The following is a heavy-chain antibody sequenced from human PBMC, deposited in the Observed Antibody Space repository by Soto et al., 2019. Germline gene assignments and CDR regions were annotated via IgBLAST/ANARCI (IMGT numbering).Heavy chain of an antibody. CDR3: ARGPRGLYHHDY. V-gene: IGHV3-74*01. CDR2: INMDGSST. J-gene: IGHJ4*02. D-gene: IGHD2-2*01. Sequence: GGSLRLSCAASGFTFSGDWLHWVRQAAGKGLVWVSRINMDGSSTNYADSVKGRFTISRDNAKNTLYLQMNSLRVDDTAVYYCARGPRGLYHHDYWGQGALVTVSS. CDR1: GFTFSGDW.